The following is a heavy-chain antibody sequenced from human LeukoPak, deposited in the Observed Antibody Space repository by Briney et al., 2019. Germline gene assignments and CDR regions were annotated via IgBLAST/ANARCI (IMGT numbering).Heavy chain of an antibody. CDR3: ARHRGTIFGVVIAFDI. CDR1: GGSISSYY. CDR2: IYYSGST. V-gene: IGHV4-59*08. J-gene: IGHJ3*02. Sequence: SETLSLTCTVSGGSISSYYWSWIRQPPGKGLEWIGYIYYSGSTNYNPSLKSRVTISVDTSKNQFSLKLSSVTAADTAVYYCARHRGTIFGVVIAFDIWGQGTMVTVSS. D-gene: IGHD3-3*01.